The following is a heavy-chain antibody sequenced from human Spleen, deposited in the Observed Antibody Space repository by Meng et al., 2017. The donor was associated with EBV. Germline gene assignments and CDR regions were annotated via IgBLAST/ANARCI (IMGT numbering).Heavy chain of an antibody. J-gene: IGHJ4*02. D-gene: IGHD6-13*01. CDR2: INSDRSST. Sequence: EVHLVESXXGLVQXGESLIVSCSASGFYFSSYWMHWVRQAPGKGPVWVSRINSDRSSTSYADSVKGRFTISRDNAKNTLYLQLNSLRAEDTAVYYCTSSQYGSRVDYWGQGTLVTVSS. CDR3: TSSQYGSRVDY. CDR1: GFYFSSYW. V-gene: IGHV3-74*01.